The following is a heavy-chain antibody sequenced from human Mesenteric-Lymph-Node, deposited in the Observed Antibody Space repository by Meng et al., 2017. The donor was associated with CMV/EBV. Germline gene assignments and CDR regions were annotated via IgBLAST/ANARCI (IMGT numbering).Heavy chain of an antibody. D-gene: IGHD2-21*01. CDR3: VREIASRI. CDR1: GFTFSSFW. V-gene: IGHV3-7*01. J-gene: IGHJ4*02. Sequence: GGSLRLSCAASGFTFSSFWMTWVRQAPGKGLQWVANIKQDGSEKAYVDSVKGRFTISRDNAKNSLFLEVNSLRVEDTAVYYCVREIASRIWGQGTLVTVSS. CDR2: IKQDGSEK.